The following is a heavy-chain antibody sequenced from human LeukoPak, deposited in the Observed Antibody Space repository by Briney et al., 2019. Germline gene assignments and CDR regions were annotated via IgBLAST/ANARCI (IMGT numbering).Heavy chain of an antibody. V-gene: IGHV3-7*03. CDR1: GFTFGKYW. CDR3: ARDQYDTWSRRGNFDS. CDR2: IKLDGSEK. J-gene: IGHJ4*02. D-gene: IGHD3-3*01. Sequence: GGSLRLSCVASGFTFGKYWMSWVRQAPGRGLGWVANIKLDGSEKNYVDSVKGRFTISRDNTKNSLYLQMNSLRAEDTAVFYCARDQYDTWSRRGNFDSWGQGTLVIVSS.